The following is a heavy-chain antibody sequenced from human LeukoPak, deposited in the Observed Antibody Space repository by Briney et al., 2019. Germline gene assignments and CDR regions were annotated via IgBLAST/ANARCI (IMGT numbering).Heavy chain of an antibody. CDR2: INHSGST. CDR1: GGSFSGYY. CDR3: ARKIVLRYFDWLLKRDNWFDP. V-gene: IGHV4-34*01. D-gene: IGHD3-9*01. Sequence: RPSETLSLTCAVYGGSFSGYYWSWIRQPPGKGLEWIGEINHSGSTNYNPSLKSRVTISVDTSKNQFSLKLSSVTAADTAVYYCARKIVLRYFDWLLKRDNWFDPWGQGTLVTVSS. J-gene: IGHJ5*02.